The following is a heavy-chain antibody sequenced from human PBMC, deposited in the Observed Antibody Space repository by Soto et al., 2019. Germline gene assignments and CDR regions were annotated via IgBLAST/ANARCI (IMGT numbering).Heavy chain of an antibody. CDR3: TRWASDCSGGSCPVRFDY. J-gene: IGHJ4*02. V-gene: IGHV3-73*01. CDR1: GFTFSGSA. D-gene: IGHD2-15*01. Sequence: GGSLRLSCAASGFTFSGSAMHWVRQASGKGLEWVGRIRSKANSYATAYAASVKGRFTISRDDSKNTAYLQMNSLKTEDTAVYYCTRWASDCSGGSCPVRFDYWGQGTLVTV. CDR2: IRSKANSYAT.